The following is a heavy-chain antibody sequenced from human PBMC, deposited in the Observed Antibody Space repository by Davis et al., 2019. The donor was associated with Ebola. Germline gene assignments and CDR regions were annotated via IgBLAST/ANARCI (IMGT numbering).Heavy chain of an antibody. J-gene: IGHJ4*02. CDR2: ISGSGGST. CDR3: AKDSGDIVLLGYFDY. V-gene: IGHV3-23*01. Sequence: GESLKISCAASGFTFSSYAMSWVRQAPGKGLEWVSAISGSGGSTYYADSVKGRFTISRDNSKNTLYLQMNSLRAEDTAVYYCAKDSGDIVLLGYFDYWGQGTLVTVSS. CDR1: GFTFSSYA. D-gene: IGHD2-8*01.